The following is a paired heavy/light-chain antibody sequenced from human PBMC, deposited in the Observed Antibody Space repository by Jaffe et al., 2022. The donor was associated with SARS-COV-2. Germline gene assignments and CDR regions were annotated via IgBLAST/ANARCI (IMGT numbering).Light chain of an antibody. CDR2: WAS. CDR3: QQYYSLPWT. V-gene: IGKV4-1*01. J-gene: IGKJ1*01. Sequence: DIVMTQSPDSLAVSLGERATINCKSTQTILYNSNNKNYLSWYQQKPGQPPKLLIDWASTRESGVPDRFSGSGSGTDFTLTISSLQAEDVAVYYCQQYYSLPWTFGQGTKVEIK. CDR1: QTILYNSNNKNY.
Heavy chain of an antibody. V-gene: IGHV4-61*02. CDR2: ISTTESP. Sequence: QVQLQESGPGLVKPSQTLSLTCSVSGGSISSGGHYWTWIRQPAGKGLEWIGRISTTESPKYNPSLGSRVTISIDTSKNHFSLSLTSVTATDTAVYYCARESNDFWSPYRFDSWGQGTLVTVSS. CDR1: GGSISSGGHY. D-gene: IGHD3-3*01. CDR3: ARESNDFWSPYRFDS. J-gene: IGHJ4*02.